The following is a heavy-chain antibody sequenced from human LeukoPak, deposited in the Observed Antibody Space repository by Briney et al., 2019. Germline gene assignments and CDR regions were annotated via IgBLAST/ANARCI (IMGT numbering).Heavy chain of an antibody. CDR3: ARGQDIVVVVAATREHNWFDP. J-gene: IGHJ5*02. D-gene: IGHD2-15*01. CDR2: ISSSGSTI. V-gene: IGHV3-48*03. CDR1: GFTFSSYE. Sequence: PGGSLRLSCAASGFTFSSYEMNWVRQAPGKGLEWVSYISSSGSTIYYAGSVKGRFTISRDNAKNSLYLQMNSLRAEDTAVYYCARGQDIVVVVAATREHNWFDPWGQGTLVTVSS.